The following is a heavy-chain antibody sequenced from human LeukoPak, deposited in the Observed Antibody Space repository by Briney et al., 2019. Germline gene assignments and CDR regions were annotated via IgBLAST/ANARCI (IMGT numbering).Heavy chain of an antibody. CDR2: ISYDGSNK. V-gene: IGHV3-30-3*01. CDR3: ARVAYDSSGSVDY. J-gene: IGHJ4*02. Sequence: GRSLRLSCAASGFTFSSYAMHWVRQAPGKGLEWVAVISYDGSNKYYADSVKGRFTISRDNSKNTLYLQMNSLRAEDTAVYYCARVAYDSSGSVDYRGQGTLVTVSS. CDR1: GFTFSSYA. D-gene: IGHD3-22*01.